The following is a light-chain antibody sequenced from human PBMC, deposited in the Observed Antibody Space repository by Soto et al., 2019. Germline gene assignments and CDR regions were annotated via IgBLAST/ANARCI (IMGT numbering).Light chain of an antibody. CDR3: AAWDSSLSGWV. V-gene: IGLV1-51*01. J-gene: IGLJ3*02. CDR1: SPNIGNNY. Sequence: QSVLTQPPSVSAAPGQRVSISCSGSSPNIGNNYVSWYQQFPRTAPKLLIYDRNKRPSGIPDRFSGSKSGTSATLGITGLQTGDEADYYCAAWDSSLSGWVFGGGTKLTVL. CDR2: DRN.